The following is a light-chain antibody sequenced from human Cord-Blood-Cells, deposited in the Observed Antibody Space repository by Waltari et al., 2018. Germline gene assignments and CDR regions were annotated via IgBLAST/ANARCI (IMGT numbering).Light chain of an antibody. CDR2: EVS. CDR1: SSDVGGYNY. V-gene: IGLV2-11*01. CDR3: CSYAGSYTWV. J-gene: IGLJ3*02. Sequence: QSALTQPRSVSGSPGQSVTISCTGTSSDVGGYNYFSWYQQHPGKAPKLMIYEVSKRPSGGPDRFSGSKSGNTASLTISGLQAEDEADYYCCSYAGSYTWVFGGGTKLTVL.